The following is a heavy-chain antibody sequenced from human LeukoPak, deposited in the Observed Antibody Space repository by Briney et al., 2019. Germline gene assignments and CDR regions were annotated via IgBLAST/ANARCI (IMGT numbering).Heavy chain of an antibody. CDR1: GYTFTSYG. CDR3: ARAGLFDGYSYGYRYFDY. CDR2: ISAYNGNT. J-gene: IGHJ4*02. D-gene: IGHD5-18*01. Sequence: ASVKVSCKASGYTFTSYGISWVRQAPGQGLEWMGWISAYNGNTNYAQKLQGRVTMTTDTSTSTAYMELRSLRSDDTAVYYCARAGLFDGYSYGYRYFDYWGQGTLVTVSS. V-gene: IGHV1-18*01.